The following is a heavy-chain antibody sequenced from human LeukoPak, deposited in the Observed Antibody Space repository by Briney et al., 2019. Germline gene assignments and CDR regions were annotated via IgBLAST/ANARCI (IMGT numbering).Heavy chain of an antibody. CDR2: ISWNSGSI. Sequence: PGRSLRLSCAASGFTFDDYGTHWVRQAPGKGLEWVSGISWNSGSIGYADSVKGRFTISRDNAKNSLYLQMNSLRAEDTALYYCAKGYAVGDYDYFDYWGQGTLVTVSS. CDR3: AKGYAVGDYDYFDY. D-gene: IGHD4-17*01. J-gene: IGHJ4*02. V-gene: IGHV3-9*01. CDR1: GFTFDDYG.